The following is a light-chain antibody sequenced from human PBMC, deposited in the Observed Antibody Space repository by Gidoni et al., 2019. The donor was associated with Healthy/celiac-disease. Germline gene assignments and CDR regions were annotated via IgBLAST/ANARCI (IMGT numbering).Light chain of an antibody. J-gene: IGKJ1*01. CDR2: AAS. CDR3: RKYNSAPWT. Sequence: DIQMTQSPSSLSASVVDRLTITCRASQGISNYLALYQQRPGKVPKLLIYAASTLQSGVPSRLCGSGSGTDFTLTISSLQPEDVATYYCRKYNSAPWTFGQGTKVEIK. V-gene: IGKV1-27*01. CDR1: QGISNY.